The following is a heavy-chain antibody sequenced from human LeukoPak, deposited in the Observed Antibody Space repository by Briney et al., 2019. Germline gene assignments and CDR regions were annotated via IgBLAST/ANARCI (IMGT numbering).Heavy chain of an antibody. D-gene: IGHD2-2*02. V-gene: IGHV4-34*01. CDR3: AGYCSSTSCYKGGLLYYYGMDV. Sequence: SQTLSLTCAVYGGSFSGYYWSWIRQPPGKGLEWIGEINHSGSTNYNPSLKSRVTISVDTSKNQFSLKLSSVTAADTAVYYCAGYCSSTSCYKGGLLYYYGMDVWGQGTTVTVSS. CDR2: INHSGST. CDR1: GGSFSGYY. J-gene: IGHJ6*02.